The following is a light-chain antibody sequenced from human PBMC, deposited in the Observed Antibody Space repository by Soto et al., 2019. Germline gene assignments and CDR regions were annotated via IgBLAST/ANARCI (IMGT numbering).Light chain of an antibody. CDR1: QSVNNDY. CDR3: QQYGSSPWT. V-gene: IGKV3-20*01. J-gene: IGKJ1*01. Sequence: EIVLTQSPGTLSLSPGERAALSCRASQSVNNDYLAWYNQKPGRPPRLVIYVASKRATGIPDRFSGSGSGKDFTLTISRLEPEDFAVYYCQQYGSSPWTFGQGTNVEIK. CDR2: VAS.